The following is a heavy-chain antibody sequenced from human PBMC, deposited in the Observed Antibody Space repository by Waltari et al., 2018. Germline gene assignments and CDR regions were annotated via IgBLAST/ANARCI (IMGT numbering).Heavy chain of an antibody. CDR1: GFTVSSNY. Sequence: EVQLVESGGGLIQPGGSLRLSCAASGFTVSSNYMSWVRQDPGKGLGWVSVIYSGGSTSYADSVNGRFTISRDNSKITLYLQMNSLRAEDTAVYYCARPDYGDYRDAFDIWGQGTMVTVSS. CDR2: IYSGGST. D-gene: IGHD4-17*01. CDR3: ARPDYGDYRDAFDI. V-gene: IGHV3-53*01. J-gene: IGHJ3*02.